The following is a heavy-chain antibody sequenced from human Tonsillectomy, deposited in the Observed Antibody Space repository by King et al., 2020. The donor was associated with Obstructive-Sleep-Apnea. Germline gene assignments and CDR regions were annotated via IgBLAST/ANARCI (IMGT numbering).Heavy chain of an antibody. J-gene: IGHJ4*02. CDR1: GYTFTSYG. CDR2: ISGDNDNA. CDR3: ARGVGATGWDYFDY. D-gene: IGHD1-26*01. Sequence: VQLVQSGAEVRRPGASVKVSCKASGYTFTSYGFTWVRQAPGQGLEWMGWISGDNDNANYAQRLQGRVTMTTDTSTSTAYMELRSLRLDDTAVSYCARGVGATGWDYFDYWGQGTLVAVSS. V-gene: IGHV1-18*01.